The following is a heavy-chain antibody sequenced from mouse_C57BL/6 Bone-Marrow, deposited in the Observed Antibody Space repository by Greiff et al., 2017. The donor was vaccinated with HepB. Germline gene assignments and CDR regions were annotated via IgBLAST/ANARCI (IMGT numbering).Heavy chain of an antibody. D-gene: IGHD1-1*01. V-gene: IGHV14-1*01. J-gene: IGHJ1*03. CDR1: GFNIKDYY. CDR2: IDPEDGDT. CDR3: TPHYCGSSSWYFDV. Sequence: EVQLQQSGAELVRPGASVKLSCTASGFNIKDYYMHWVKQRPEQGLEWIGRIDPEDGDTEYAPKFQGKATMTADTSSNTAYLQLSSLTSEDTAVYYCTPHYCGSSSWYFDVWGTGTTVTVSS.